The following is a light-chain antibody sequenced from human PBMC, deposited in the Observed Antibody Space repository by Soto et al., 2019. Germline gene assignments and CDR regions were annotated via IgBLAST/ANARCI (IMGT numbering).Light chain of an antibody. CDR3: KQYNDWPLT. Sequence: EIVMTQSPATLSMFPGERATLSCRASQSVSSDLGWYQQKPGQAPRLLIHGAFTRATGVQARFSGSGSGTEFTLTIRSLQSEDSAVYYCKQYNDWPLTFGGGTKVDIK. CDR2: GAF. J-gene: IGKJ4*01. CDR1: QSVSSD. V-gene: IGKV3-15*01.